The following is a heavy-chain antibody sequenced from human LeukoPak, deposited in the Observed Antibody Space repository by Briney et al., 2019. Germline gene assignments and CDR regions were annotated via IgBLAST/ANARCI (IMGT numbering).Heavy chain of an antibody. J-gene: IGHJ5*02. CDR3: SRLSHVAGAPKVSWFDP. Sequence: SETLSLTCSVSGDSIDSYYWSWIRQPPGKGLDWIGFSHVSGNTRYSPSLRGRATVSVDTSNNQFSLKLTSVTAADTAMYYCSRLSHVAGAPKVSWFDPWGQGTLVTVSS. V-gene: IGHV4-4*09. CDR2: SHVSGNT. D-gene: IGHD1-26*01. CDR1: GDSIDSYY.